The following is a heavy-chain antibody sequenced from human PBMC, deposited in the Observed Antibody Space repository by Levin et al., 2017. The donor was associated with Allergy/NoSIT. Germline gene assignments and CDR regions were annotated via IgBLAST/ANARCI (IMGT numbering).Heavy chain of an antibody. V-gene: IGHV3-23*01. D-gene: IGHD1-14*01. CDR1: GFTLSDYA. Sequence: PGGSLRLSCDASGFTLSDYAMSWVRQAPGKRLEWVSVITGGGFNTYYGDSVKGRFTVSRDNSKNTLYLELNSLRAEDTAVYYCAKKQGGTTGFSFDVWGQGTMVTVSS. CDR3: AKKQGGTTGFSFDV. CDR2: ITGGGFNT. J-gene: IGHJ3*01.